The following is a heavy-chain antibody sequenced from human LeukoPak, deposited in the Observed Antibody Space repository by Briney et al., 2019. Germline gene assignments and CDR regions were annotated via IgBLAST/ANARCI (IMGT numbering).Heavy chain of an antibody. D-gene: IGHD6-13*01. CDR2: IYYSGST. CDR3: ARHSSSPLYFDY. CDR1: GGSISSYY. Sequence: SETLSLTCTVSGGSISSYYWSWIRQPPGKGLEWIGYIYYSGSTNYNPSLKSRVTISVDTSKTQFSLKLSSVTAADTAVYYCARHSSSPLYFDYWGQGTLVTVSS. J-gene: IGHJ4*02. V-gene: IGHV4-59*08.